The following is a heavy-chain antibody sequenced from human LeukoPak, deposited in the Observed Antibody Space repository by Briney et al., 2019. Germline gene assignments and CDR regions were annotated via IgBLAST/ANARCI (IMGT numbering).Heavy chain of an antibody. Sequence: PGGSLRLSCAASGVSVSSNFMIWVRQAPGKGLEWVSLIYSGGETSYADSVKGRFSISRDNSKNTLYLQMSSLRVEDTAVYYCTRDPPAVAINTYAWGQGTLVTVSS. CDR2: IYSGGET. J-gene: IGHJ5*02. CDR1: GVSVSSNF. V-gene: IGHV3-66*01. D-gene: IGHD6-13*01. CDR3: TRDPPAVAINTYA.